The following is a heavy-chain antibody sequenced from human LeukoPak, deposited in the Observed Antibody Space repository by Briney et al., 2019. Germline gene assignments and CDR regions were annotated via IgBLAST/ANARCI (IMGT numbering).Heavy chain of an antibody. V-gene: IGHV1-2*02. CDR1: GYTFTGYY. Sequence: ASVKVSCKASGYTFTGYYMHWVRQAPGQGLEWMGWINPNSGGTNYAQKFQGRVTMTGDTSISTAYMELSRLRSDDTAVYYCARGETITMVRGVIVQAFDIWGQGTMVTVSS. J-gene: IGHJ3*02. CDR2: INPNSGGT. D-gene: IGHD3-10*01. CDR3: ARGETITMVRGVIVQAFDI.